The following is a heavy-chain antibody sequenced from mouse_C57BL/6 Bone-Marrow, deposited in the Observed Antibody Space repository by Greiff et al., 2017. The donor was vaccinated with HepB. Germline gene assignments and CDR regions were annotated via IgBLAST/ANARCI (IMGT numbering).Heavy chain of an antibody. CDR2: INYDGSST. CDR1: GFTFSDYY. Sequence: EVQVVESEGGLVQPGSSMKLSCTASGFTFSDYYMAWVRQVPEKGLEWVANINYDGSSTYYLDSLKSRFIISRDNAKNILYLQMSSLKSEDTATYYCARGGVYDYDGGYYAMDYWGQGTSVTVSS. D-gene: IGHD2-4*01. J-gene: IGHJ4*01. CDR3: ARGGVYDYDGGYYAMDY. V-gene: IGHV5-16*01.